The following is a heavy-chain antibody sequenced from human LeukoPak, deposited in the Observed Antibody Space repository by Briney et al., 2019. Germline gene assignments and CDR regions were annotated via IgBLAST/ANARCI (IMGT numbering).Heavy chain of an antibody. J-gene: IGHJ4*02. Sequence: GGSLRLSCAASGFTVSSNYMSWVRQAPGKGLECVSVIYSGGGAYYADSVKGRFTISRDNSKNTLYLQMNSLRAEDTAVYYCAKKGPTMIPGNYFDYWGQGTLVTVSS. CDR1: GFTVSSNY. CDR3: AKKGPTMIPGNYFDY. V-gene: IGHV3-53*01. CDR2: IYSGGGA. D-gene: IGHD3-22*01.